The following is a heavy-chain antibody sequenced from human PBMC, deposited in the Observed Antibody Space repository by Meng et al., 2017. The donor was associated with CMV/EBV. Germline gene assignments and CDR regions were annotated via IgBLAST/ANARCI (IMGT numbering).Heavy chain of an antibody. J-gene: IGHJ4*02. CDR3: ARESMVRGED. Sequence: QLQQCGSRLLKPSVTLSLTCAVYGGAFSGYYWSWIRQPPGKGLEWIGEINHSGSTNYNPSLKSRVTISVDTSKNQFSLKLSSVTAADTAVYYCARESMVRGEDWGQGTLVTVSS. V-gene: IGHV4-34*01. CDR2: INHSGST. D-gene: IGHD3-10*01. CDR1: GGAFSGYY.